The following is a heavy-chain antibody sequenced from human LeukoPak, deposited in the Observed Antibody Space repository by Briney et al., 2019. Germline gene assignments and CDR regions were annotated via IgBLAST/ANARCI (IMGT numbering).Heavy chain of an antibody. CDR2: IIGSGGST. CDR1: GFTFSRYA. V-gene: IGHV3-23*01. CDR3: DRDLDTSPELPSVAFDI. D-gene: IGHD1-7*01. J-gene: IGHJ3*02. Sequence: GGSLRLSCAASGFTFSRYAMSWVRQAPGKGLEWGSAIIGSGGSTYYADSVKGRFTIPRDNSKNPLYLQMNSLRAEDTAVYYCDRDLDTSPELPSVAFDIWGQGTMVTVSS.